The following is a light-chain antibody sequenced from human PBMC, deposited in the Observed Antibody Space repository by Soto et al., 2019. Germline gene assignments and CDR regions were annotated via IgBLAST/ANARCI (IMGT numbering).Light chain of an antibody. J-gene: IGKJ1*01. CDR1: QSISTS. V-gene: IGKV1-5*01. CDR2: DAS. CDR3: QQYNSYSKT. Sequence: DIQMTQSPSTLSASVGDSVTITCRASQSISTSLAWYQQKPGKAPNLLIYDASSLKSDVPSRFSGSGSGTEFTLTISCLQHDDSATYYCQQYNSYSKTFGQGTKVDIK.